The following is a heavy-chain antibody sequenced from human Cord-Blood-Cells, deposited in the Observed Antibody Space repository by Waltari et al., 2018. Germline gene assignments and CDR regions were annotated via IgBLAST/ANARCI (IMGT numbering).Heavy chain of an antibody. CDR1: GFTFSSYR. D-gene: IGHD4-4*01. CDR2: ISYDGSNK. CDR3: AKDLGPLTDYSNY. Sequence: QVQPVESGGGVVQPGRSLRLSCVAYGFTFSSYRMHLVRQAPGKGLEWVAVISYDGSNKYYADSVKGRFTISRDNSKNTLYLQMNSLRAEDTAVYYCAKDLGPLTDYSNYWGQGTLVTVSS. J-gene: IGHJ4*02. V-gene: IGHV3-30*18.